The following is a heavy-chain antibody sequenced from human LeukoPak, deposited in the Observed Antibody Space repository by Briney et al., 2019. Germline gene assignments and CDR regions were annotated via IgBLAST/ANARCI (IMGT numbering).Heavy chain of an antibody. Sequence: SETLSLTCTVSGGSISSYYWSWIRQPPGKGLEWIGYIYYGGRTNYNPSLKSRVNISVDTSRNQVSLRLTSVTAADTAVYYCARHSLRLVDAEFDYWGQGTLVTVSS. V-gene: IGHV4-59*08. CDR1: GGSISSYY. CDR3: ARHSLRLVDAEFDY. J-gene: IGHJ4*02. D-gene: IGHD3-16*02. CDR2: IYYGGRT.